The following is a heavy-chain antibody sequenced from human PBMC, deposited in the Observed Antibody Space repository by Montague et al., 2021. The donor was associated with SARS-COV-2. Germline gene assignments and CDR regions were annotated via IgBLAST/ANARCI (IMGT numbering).Heavy chain of an antibody. CDR2: IYHSGST. J-gene: IGHJ6*02. CDR1: GGSISSSNW. D-gene: IGHD2-2*01. CDR3: AREVGDCSSTSCDRARWGYYYGMDV. Sequence: SETLSLTCAVSGGSISSSNWWSWVRQPPGKGLEWIGEIYHSGSTNYNPSLKSRVTISVDKSKNQFSLKLSSVTAADTAVYYCAREVGDCSSTSCDRARWGYYYGMDVWGQGTMVTVSS. V-gene: IGHV4-4*02.